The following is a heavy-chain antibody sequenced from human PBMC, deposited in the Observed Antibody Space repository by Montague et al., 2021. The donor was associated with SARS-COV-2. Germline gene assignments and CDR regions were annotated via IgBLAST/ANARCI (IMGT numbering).Heavy chain of an antibody. D-gene: IGHD1-1*01. CDR1: GDPMTYFY. Sequence: SETLSLTCTVSGDPMTYFYWSWIRQTPEKGLQWIGYIFYRGTTKYNPSLESRVTITVDTSKDQFYLKLNSVTAADTAVYYCARGATRTFDYWGQGTRVTVSS. V-gene: IGHV4-59*01. J-gene: IGHJ4*02. CDR3: ARGATRTFDY. CDR2: IFYRGTT.